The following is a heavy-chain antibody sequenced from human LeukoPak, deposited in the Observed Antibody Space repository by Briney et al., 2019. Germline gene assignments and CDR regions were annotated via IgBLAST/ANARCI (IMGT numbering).Heavy chain of an antibody. CDR2: FSSSSSHI. CDR1: GFTLSSYS. J-gene: IGHJ3*02. Sequence: PGGSLRLSRAASGFTLSSYSMNWVRQAPGKGLEWVSPFSSSSSHIYYADSVKGRFTISRDNAKNSLYLQMSSLRAEDTAVYYCARGVAAARYDAFDIWGQGTMVTVSS. D-gene: IGHD6-13*01. CDR3: ARGVAAARYDAFDI. V-gene: IGHV3-21*01.